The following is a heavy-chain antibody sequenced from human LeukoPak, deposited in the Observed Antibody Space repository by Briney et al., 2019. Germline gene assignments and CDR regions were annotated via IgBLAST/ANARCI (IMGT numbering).Heavy chain of an antibody. V-gene: IGHV3-23*01. Sequence: QPGGSLRLSCAASGFTFSSYAMNWVRQAPGKGLEWVSAISGSGGSTYYADSVKGRFTISRDNAKNSLYLQMNSLRAEDTALYYCARTVRNWNYDYWGQGTLVTVSS. D-gene: IGHD1-7*01. CDR2: ISGSGGST. J-gene: IGHJ4*02. CDR1: GFTFSSYA. CDR3: ARTVRNWNYDY.